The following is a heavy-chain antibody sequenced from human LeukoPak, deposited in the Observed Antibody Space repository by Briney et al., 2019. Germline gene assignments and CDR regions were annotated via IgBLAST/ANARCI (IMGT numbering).Heavy chain of an antibody. CDR1: GFTFSSYW. Sequence: GGSLRLSCAASGFTFSSYWMSWVRQAPGKGLEWVANIKQDGSEKYYVDSVKGRFTISRDNAKNSLYLQMNSLRAEDTAVYYCARLHTGSYRPADYFDYWGQGTLVTVSS. V-gene: IGHV3-7*01. J-gene: IGHJ4*02. CDR2: IKQDGSEK. CDR3: ARLHTGSYRPADYFDY. D-gene: IGHD3-10*01.